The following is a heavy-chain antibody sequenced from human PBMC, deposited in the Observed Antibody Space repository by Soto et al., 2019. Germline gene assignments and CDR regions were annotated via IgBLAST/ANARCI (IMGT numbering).Heavy chain of an antibody. CDR1: GFTFSNAW. D-gene: IGHD3-22*01. Sequence: GGSLRLSCAASGFTFSNAWMNWVRQAPGKGLEWVGRIKSKTDGGTTDYAAPVKGRFTISRDDSKNTLYLQMNSLKTEDTAVYYCTTDPITMIVSHYYYGMDVWGQGTTVTVSS. CDR2: IKSKTDGGTT. J-gene: IGHJ6*02. CDR3: TTDPITMIVSHYYYGMDV. V-gene: IGHV3-15*07.